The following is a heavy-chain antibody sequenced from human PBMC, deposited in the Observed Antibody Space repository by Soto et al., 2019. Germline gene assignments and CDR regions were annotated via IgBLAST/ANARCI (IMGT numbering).Heavy chain of an antibody. CDR1: GFTFSSYG. D-gene: IGHD6-19*01. Sequence: GGSLRLSCAATGFTFSSYGMHWVRQAPGKGLEWVAVIWYDGSNKYYADSVKGRFTISRDNSKNTLYLQMNSLRAEDTAVYYCARDSEGRIAVAAPDALDIWGQGTMVTVSS. CDR2: IWYDGSNK. V-gene: IGHV3-33*01. J-gene: IGHJ3*02. CDR3: ARDSEGRIAVAAPDALDI.